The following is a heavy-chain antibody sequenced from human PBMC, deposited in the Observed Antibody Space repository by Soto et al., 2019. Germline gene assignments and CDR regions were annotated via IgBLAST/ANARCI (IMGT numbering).Heavy chain of an antibody. D-gene: IGHD3-10*01. Sequence: SETLSLTCTVSGGSISSSSYYWGWIRQPPGKGLEWIGSIYYSGSTYYNPSLKSRVTISVDTSKNQFSLKLSSVTAADTAVYYCARYYGSGSYYYYYYGMDVWGQGTTVTVSS. CDR1: GGSISSSSYY. J-gene: IGHJ6*02. V-gene: IGHV4-39*07. CDR3: ARYYGSGSYYYYYYGMDV. CDR2: IYYSGST.